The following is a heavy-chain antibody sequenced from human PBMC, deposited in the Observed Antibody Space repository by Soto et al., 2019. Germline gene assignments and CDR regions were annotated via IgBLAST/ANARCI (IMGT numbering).Heavy chain of an antibody. CDR2: IKPDGSEK. V-gene: IGHV3-7*01. Sequence: EVQLVESGGGLVPPGGSLRLSCAASAFTFSSYWMSWVRQAPGKGLEWVANIKPDGSEKYYVDSVKGRFTISRDNAKNSLDLQMNSLRAEDTAVYYCAREEADSSADLIDPWGQGTLVTVSS. CDR3: AREEADSSADLIDP. CDR1: AFTFSSYW. J-gene: IGHJ5*02. D-gene: IGHD6-19*01.